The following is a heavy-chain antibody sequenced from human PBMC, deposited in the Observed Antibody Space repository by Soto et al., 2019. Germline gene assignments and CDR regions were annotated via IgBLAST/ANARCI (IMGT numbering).Heavy chain of an antibody. Sequence: SETLSLTCTVSGCSISSGGYYWSWIRQHQGKGLEWIGYIYYSGSTNYNPSLKSRVTISVDTSKNQFSLKLSSVTAADTAVYYCASQTANYYGSGSYYLPXDYWGQGTLVTVSS. J-gene: IGHJ4*02. CDR3: ASQTANYYGSGSYYLPXDY. V-gene: IGHV4-61*08. D-gene: IGHD3-10*01. CDR1: GCSISSGGYY. CDR2: IYYSGST.